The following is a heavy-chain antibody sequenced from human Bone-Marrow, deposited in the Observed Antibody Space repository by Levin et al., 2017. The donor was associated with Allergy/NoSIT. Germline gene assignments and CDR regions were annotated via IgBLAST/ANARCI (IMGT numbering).Heavy chain of an antibody. CDR1: GFTFSSYS. Sequence: ASVKVSCAASGFTFSSYSMNWVRQAPGKGLEWVSSISSSSSYIYYADSVKGRFTISRDNAKNSLYLQMNSLRAEDTAVYYCARESGDYRAFDYWGQGTLVTVSS. CDR3: ARESGDYRAFDY. D-gene: IGHD4-17*01. CDR2: ISSSSSYI. V-gene: IGHV3-21*01. J-gene: IGHJ4*02.